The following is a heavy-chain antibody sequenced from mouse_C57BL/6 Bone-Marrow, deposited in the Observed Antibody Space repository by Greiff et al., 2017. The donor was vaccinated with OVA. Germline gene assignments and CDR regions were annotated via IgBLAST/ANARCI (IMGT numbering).Heavy chain of an antibody. J-gene: IGHJ4*01. CDR3: AGGIPWDYYAMDY. V-gene: IGHV14-3*01. CDR1: GFNITNTY. Sequence: VHVKQSVAELVRPGASVKLSCTASGFNITNTYMHWVKQRPEQGLEWIGRIDPANGNTKYAPKFQGKATITADTASNTAYLQLSSLTSEDTAIDYCAGGIPWDYYAMDYWGQGTSVTVSS. D-gene: IGHD5-1-1*01. CDR2: IDPANGNT.